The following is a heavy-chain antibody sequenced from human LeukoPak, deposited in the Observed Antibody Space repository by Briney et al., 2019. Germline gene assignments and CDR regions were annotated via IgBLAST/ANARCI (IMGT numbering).Heavy chain of an antibody. D-gene: IGHD3-16*01. J-gene: IGHJ6*04. CDR1: GFTFSSYG. CDR3: AKSTRAVMAMMDV. V-gene: IGHV3-21*01. CDR2: ISSRSTYI. Sequence: GGSLRLSCAASGFTFSSYGMSWVRQAPGKGLEWVSSISSRSTYIYHADSVKGRFTISRDNAKNSLFLQMNSLRAEDTAMYFCAKSTRAVMAMMDVWGKGTTVTVSS.